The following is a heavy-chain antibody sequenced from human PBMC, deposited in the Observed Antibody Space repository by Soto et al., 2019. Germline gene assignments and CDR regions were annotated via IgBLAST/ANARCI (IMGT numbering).Heavy chain of an antibody. D-gene: IGHD6-13*01. V-gene: IGHV3-66*01. CDR3: ARDGPSRSRYYFDY. CDR1: GFTVSSNY. Sequence: EVQLVESGGSLVQPGGSLRLSCAASGFTVSSNYMNWVRQAPGKGLEWVSIIYGAASTYYADSVKGRFTISRDNSKNTLYLQMNSLRAEDTAVYYCARDGPSRSRYYFDYWGQGTLVTVSS. CDR2: IYGAAST. J-gene: IGHJ4*02.